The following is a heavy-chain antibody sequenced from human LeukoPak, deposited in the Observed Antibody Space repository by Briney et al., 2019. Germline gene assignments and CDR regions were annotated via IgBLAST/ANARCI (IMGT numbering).Heavy chain of an antibody. D-gene: IGHD3-3*01. CDR1: GYTFTSYG. Sequence: ASVKVSCKASGYTFTSYGISWVRQAPGQGLEWMGWISAYNGNTNYAQKLQGRVTMTTDSSSGTAYMDLQSLTSDDTAVYYCARHTREFWSRRQPGDAFDIWGQGTMVTVSS. CDR2: ISAYNGNT. CDR3: ARHTREFWSRRQPGDAFDI. J-gene: IGHJ3*02. V-gene: IGHV1-18*01.